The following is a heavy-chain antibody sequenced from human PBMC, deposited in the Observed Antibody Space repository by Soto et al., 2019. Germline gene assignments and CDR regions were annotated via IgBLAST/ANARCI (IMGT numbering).Heavy chain of an antibody. D-gene: IGHD3-16*01. V-gene: IGHV1-18*01. CDR1: GYTFTNYS. CDR3: AMVDVYVTPSPQNV. CDR2: INTYNGNT. J-gene: IGHJ6*02. Sequence: ASVKVCCKASGYTFTNYSMYWVRQAPGQRLEWMGWINTYNGNTNYAQNLQGRVTLTTDTSTSTAYMELTSLRSNDTAIYYCAMVDVYVTPSPQNVWGQGTTVTVSS.